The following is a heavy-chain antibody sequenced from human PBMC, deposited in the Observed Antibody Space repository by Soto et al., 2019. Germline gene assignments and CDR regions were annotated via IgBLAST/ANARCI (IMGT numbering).Heavy chain of an antibody. D-gene: IGHD3-10*01. CDR3: ARVEAPFGESLH. Sequence: QIQLAQSGGEVKKPGASVKVSCKTSGYTFSSYTIAWVRQAPGQGLEWLGWISPDDGNTAYEQKFQGRVTMTGATLTNNAYMELRSLKYDDTAVYYCARVEAPFGESLHWGQGTPVTVSA. J-gene: IGHJ4*02. CDR2: ISPDDGNT. V-gene: IGHV1-18*01. CDR1: GYTFSSYT.